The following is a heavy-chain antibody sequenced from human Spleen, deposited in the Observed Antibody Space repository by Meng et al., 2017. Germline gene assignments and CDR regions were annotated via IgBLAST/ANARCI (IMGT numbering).Heavy chain of an antibody. J-gene: IGHJ4*02. CDR3: ARSSFVVVVAASSPFDY. Sequence: GGSLRLSCAASGFTFDDYAMHWVRQAPGKGLEWVSGINWNSGIIGYADSVKGRFTISRDNAKNSLYLQMNSLRAEDTAVYYCARSSFVVVVAASSPFDYWGQGTLVTVSS. CDR2: INWNSGII. V-gene: IGHV3-9*01. CDR1: GFTFDDYA. D-gene: IGHD2-15*01.